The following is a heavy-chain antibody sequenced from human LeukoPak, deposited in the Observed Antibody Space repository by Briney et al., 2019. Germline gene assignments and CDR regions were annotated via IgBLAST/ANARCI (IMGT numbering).Heavy chain of an antibody. Sequence: PGGSLRLSCAASGLAFSAYKMHWVRQAPRKGLVWVSTISGGGGSTYYADSVKGRFTISRDNSKNTLYLQVNSLRAEDTAVYYCAKGGKWDVTPFDYWGQGTLVTVSS. V-gene: IGHV3-23*01. J-gene: IGHJ4*02. CDR1: GLAFSAYK. CDR3: AKGGKWDVTPFDY. CDR2: ISGGGGST. D-gene: IGHD1-26*01.